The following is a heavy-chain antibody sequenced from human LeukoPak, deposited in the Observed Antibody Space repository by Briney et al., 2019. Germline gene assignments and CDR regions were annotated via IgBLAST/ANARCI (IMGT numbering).Heavy chain of an antibody. Sequence: PSETLSLTCTVSGGSISGSSYYWGWIRQPPGKGLEWIGSIYYSGSTYYSPSLKSRVTISVDTSKNQFSLKLSSVTAADTAVYYCARRRSVSSGWSAFDYWGQGTLVTVSS. CDR1: GGSISGSSYY. CDR2: IYYSGST. V-gene: IGHV4-39*01. J-gene: IGHJ4*02. D-gene: IGHD6-19*01. CDR3: ARRRSVSSGWSAFDY.